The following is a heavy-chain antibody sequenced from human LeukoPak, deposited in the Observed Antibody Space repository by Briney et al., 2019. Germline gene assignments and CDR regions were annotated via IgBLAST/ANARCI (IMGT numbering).Heavy chain of an antibody. V-gene: IGHV3-33*01. J-gene: IGHJ4*02. CDR3: ARGPMFSDY. CDR2: IWYDGSNK. CDR1: GFTFSSYG. Sequence: GGSLRLSCAASGFTFSSYGMHWVRQAPGKGLEWVAVIWYDGSNKYYADSVKGRFTISRDNSKNTLYLQMNSLGAEDTAVYYWARGPMFSDYWGQGPLVTVSS. D-gene: IGHD3-10*02.